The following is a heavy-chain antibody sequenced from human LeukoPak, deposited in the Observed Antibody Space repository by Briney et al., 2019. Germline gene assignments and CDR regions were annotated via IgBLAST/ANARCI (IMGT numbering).Heavy chain of an antibody. CDR3: ARDGPGGWFLDY. CDR2: INQDGSEK. D-gene: IGHD6-19*01. V-gene: IGHV3-7*05. Sequence: GSLRLSCAGSGFTFSIYWMSWVRQAPGKGLEWVANINQDGSEKYYEDSVKGRFTISRDNAKNSLYLQINSLRPEDTAVYYCARDGPGGWFLDYWGQGTLVTVSS. CDR1: GFTFSIYW. J-gene: IGHJ4*02.